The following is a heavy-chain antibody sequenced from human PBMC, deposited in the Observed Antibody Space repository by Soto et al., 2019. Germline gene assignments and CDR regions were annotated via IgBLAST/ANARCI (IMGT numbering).Heavy chain of an antibody. CDR1: GFTFSSYA. CDR2: ISGSGGST. Sequence: GGSLRLSCAASGFTFSSYAMSWVRQAPGKGLEWVSAISGSGGSTYYADSVKGRFTISRDNSKNTLYLQMNSLRAEDTAVYYCAKGNIHGAYYYYGMDVWGQGTTVTVSS. D-gene: IGHD1-1*01. V-gene: IGHV3-23*01. CDR3: AKGNIHGAYYYYGMDV. J-gene: IGHJ6*02.